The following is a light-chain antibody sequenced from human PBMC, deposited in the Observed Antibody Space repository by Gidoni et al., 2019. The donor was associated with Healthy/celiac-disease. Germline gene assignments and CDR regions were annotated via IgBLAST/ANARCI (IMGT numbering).Light chain of an antibody. CDR2: WAS. CDR3: QQYYSTPPAWT. J-gene: IGKJ1*01. Sequence: DIVMTQSPDSLAVSLGERATINCKSSQSVLYSSNNKNYLAWYQQKPGQPPKLLIYWASTRESGVPDRFSGSGSGTDFTLTISSLQAEDVAVYYCQQYYSTPPAWTFGHXTKVEIK. CDR1: QSVLYSSNNKNY. V-gene: IGKV4-1*01.